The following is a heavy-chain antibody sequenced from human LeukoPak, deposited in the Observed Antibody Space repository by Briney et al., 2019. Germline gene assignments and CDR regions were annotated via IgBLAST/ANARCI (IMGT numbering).Heavy chain of an antibody. CDR1: GFTFSSYA. CDR2: ISGSGGST. CDR3: AKESRPIAAAGTSDY. D-gene: IGHD6-13*01. V-gene: IGHV3-23*01. Sequence: GGSLRLSCAASGFTFSSYAMSWVRQAPGKGLEWVSAISGSGGSTYYADSVKGPFTISRDNSENTLYLQMNSLRAEDTAVYYCAKESRPIAAAGTSDYWGQGTLVTVSS. J-gene: IGHJ4*02.